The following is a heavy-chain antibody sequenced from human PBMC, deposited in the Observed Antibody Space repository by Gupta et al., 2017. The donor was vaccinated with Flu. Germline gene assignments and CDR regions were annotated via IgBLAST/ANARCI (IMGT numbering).Heavy chain of an antibody. CDR2: ISSSSSYI. V-gene: IGHV3-21*01. J-gene: IGHJ4*02. D-gene: IGHD1-26*01. CDR3: ARAWEPRRGIDY. CDR1: RFSFRDDF. Sequence: EVQLVESGGGMVKPGGSLRLSCAAARFSFRDDFLHWVRQAPGKGLEWVSSISSSSSYIYYADPVKGRFTISRDNAKNSLYLQMDSLRAEDTAVYYCARAWEPRRGIDYWGQGALVTVSS.